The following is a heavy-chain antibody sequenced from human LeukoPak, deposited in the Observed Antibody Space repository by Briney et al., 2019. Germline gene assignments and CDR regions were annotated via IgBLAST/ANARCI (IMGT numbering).Heavy chain of an antibody. D-gene: IGHD6-13*01. CDR2: IYQSGST. Sequence: SGTLSLTCAVSGASISSRDWWSWVRPPPGKGLEWIGEIYQSGSTNYNPSLKSRVTISVDTSKNQFSLKLSSVTAADTAVYYCARVVWYSSSWYTGRNWFDPWGQGTLVTVSS. J-gene: IGHJ5*02. V-gene: IGHV4-4*02. CDR1: GASISSRDW. CDR3: ARVVWYSSSWYTGRNWFDP.